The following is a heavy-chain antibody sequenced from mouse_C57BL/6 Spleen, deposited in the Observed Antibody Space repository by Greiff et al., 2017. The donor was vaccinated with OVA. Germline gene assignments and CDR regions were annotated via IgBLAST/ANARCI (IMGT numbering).Heavy chain of an antibody. CDR2: IYPGDGDT. J-gene: IGHJ2*01. CDR3: ARSGVGLYFDY. D-gene: IGHD1-1*02. V-gene: IGHV1-82*01. Sequence: QVQLQQSGPELVKPGASVKISCKASGYAFSSSWMNWVKQRPGKGLEWIGRIYPGDGDTNYNGKFKGKATLTADKSSSTAYMQLSSLTSEDSAVYFCARSGVGLYFDYWGQGTTLTVSS. CDR1: GYAFSSSW.